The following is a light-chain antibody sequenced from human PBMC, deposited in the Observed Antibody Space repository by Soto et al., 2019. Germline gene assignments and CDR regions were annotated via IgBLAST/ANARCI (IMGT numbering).Light chain of an antibody. CDR3: QQYDNWPRT. J-gene: IGKJ1*01. CDR2: DAS. Sequence: NVMKQSPATLSVSPGERATLSCRASQSVSSNLAWYQQKPGQPPRLLIYDASTRATGIPSRFSGSGSGTEFTLTISSLKSEDFAVYYCQQYDNWPRTFGQGSKVDI. V-gene: IGKV3-15*01. CDR1: QSVSSN.